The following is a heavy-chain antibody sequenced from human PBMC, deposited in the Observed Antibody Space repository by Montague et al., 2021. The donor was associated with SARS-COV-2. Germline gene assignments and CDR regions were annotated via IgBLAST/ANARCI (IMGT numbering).Heavy chain of an antibody. CDR1: GGSISGSY. D-gene: IGHD2-15*01. Sequence: SETLSLTCTVSGGSISGSYWSWIRQPPGKGLEWIGYIHYTGGTSYNPSLKSRVTMSVETSRNHFSLNLNSVTAADTAVYYCAKYGKSVVVANAWGYYDYWGQGTLVTVSS. CDR2: IHYTGGT. J-gene: IGHJ4*02. V-gene: IGHV4-59*01. CDR3: AKYGKSVVVANAWGYYDY.